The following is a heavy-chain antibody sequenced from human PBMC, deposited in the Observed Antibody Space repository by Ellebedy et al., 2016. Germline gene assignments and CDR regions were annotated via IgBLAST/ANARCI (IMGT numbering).Heavy chain of an antibody. Sequence: GGSLRLSCAASGFTFSSYSMIWVRQAPGKGLQWVSFISSSSIYIYYADSVKGRFTISRDNAKNSLYLQMNSLRAEDTAVYYCARLGTMIVGAQDAFDIWGQGTMVTVSS. CDR3: ARLGTMIVGAQDAFDI. J-gene: IGHJ3*02. V-gene: IGHV3-21*01. CDR2: ISSSSIYI. D-gene: IGHD3-22*01. CDR1: GFTFSSYS.